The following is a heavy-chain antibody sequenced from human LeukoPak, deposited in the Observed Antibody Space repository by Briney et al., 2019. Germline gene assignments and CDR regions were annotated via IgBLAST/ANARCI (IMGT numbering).Heavy chain of an antibody. J-gene: IGHJ4*02. V-gene: IGHV1-69*04. D-gene: IGHD3-3*01. CDR3: AVRRDGDDC. CDR2: IIPIIGIA. Sequence: SDKVSCKASGGSCSSYAISWVPQAPGQGLERMGRIIPIIGIANYAQKFQGRVTITADKSTSTAYMELSSVRSEDTDVYYYAVRRDGDDCWGQGTVVTVS. CDR1: GGSCSSYA.